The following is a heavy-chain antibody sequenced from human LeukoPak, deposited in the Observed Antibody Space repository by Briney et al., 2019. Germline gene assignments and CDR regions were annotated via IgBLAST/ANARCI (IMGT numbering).Heavy chain of an antibody. CDR3: ARRVDIVVVPAANWFDP. J-gene: IGHJ5*02. CDR2: IYHSGST. D-gene: IGHD2-2*01. V-gene: IGHV4-38-2*01. Sequence: KPSETLSLTCAVPGYSISSGYYWGWIRQPPGKGLEWIGSIYHSGSTYYNPSLKSRVTISVDTSKNQFSLKLSSVTAADTAVYYCARRVDIVVVPAANWFDPWGQGTLVTVSS. CDR1: GYSISSGYY.